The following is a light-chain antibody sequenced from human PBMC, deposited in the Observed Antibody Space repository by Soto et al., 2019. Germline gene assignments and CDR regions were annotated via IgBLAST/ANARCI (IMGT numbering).Light chain of an antibody. CDR3: LQHNEFWWT. V-gene: IGKV1-17*01. CDR1: QGIGDA. J-gene: IGKJ1*01. Sequence: DIQMTQSPSSLSASLGDRVTITCRASQGIGDALGWYQQKPGKAPKRLIYAASTLQSGVPSRFSGNGSGTEFTLTISSLQPEDFASYYCLQHNEFWWTFGQGTKVDIK. CDR2: AAS.